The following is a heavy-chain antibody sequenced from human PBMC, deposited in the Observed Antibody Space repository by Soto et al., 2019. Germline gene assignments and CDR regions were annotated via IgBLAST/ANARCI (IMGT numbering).Heavy chain of an antibody. V-gene: IGHV4-39*01. Sequence: QLQLQESGPGLVKPSETLSLTCIVSGDSISSSSYYWVWIRQPPGKGLEWIGSIYYSGTTYYNPSLESRVTISIDTSKNQFSLKVSSLTAADTAVYYCAKTGPYDILTYWYFDLWGRGTLVTVS. CDR2: IYYSGTT. D-gene: IGHD3-9*01. CDR3: AKTGPYDILTYWYFDL. J-gene: IGHJ2*01. CDR1: GDSISSSSYY.